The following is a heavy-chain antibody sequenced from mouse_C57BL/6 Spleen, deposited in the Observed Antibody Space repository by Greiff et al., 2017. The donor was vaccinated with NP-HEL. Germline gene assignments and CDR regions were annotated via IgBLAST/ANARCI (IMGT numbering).Heavy chain of an antibody. CDR1: GFTFSSYA. D-gene: IGHD1-1*01. J-gene: IGHJ3*01. V-gene: IGHV5-4*01. CDR2: ISDGGSYT. Sequence: EVKLVESGGGLVKPGGSLKLSCAASGFTFSSYAMSWVRQTPEKRLEWVASISDGGSYTYYPDNVKGRFTISRDNAKNNLYLQMSHLKSEDTAMYYCARDYGSSYPLFAYWGQGTLVTVSA. CDR3: ARDYGSSYPLFAY.